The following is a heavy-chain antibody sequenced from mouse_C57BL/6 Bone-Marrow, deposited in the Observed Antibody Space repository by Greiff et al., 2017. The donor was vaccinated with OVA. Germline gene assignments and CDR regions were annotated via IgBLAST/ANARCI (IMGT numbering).Heavy chain of an antibody. Sequence: QVQLQQSDAELVKPGASVKISCKVSGYTFTDHTIHWMKQRPEQGLEWIGYIYPRDGSTKYNEKFKGKATLTADKSSSTAYMQLSSLTSEDSAVYFCAYYYGSSPSYAMDYWGQGTSVTVSS. CDR2: IYPRDGST. CDR1: GYTFTDHT. D-gene: IGHD1-1*01. J-gene: IGHJ4*01. CDR3: AYYYGSSPSYAMDY. V-gene: IGHV1-78*01.